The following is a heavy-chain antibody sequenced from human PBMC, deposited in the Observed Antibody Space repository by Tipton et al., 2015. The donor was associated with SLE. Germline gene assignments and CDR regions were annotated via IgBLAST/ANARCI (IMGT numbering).Heavy chain of an antibody. CDR3: AKDESSGWLGGY. CDR2: IHSGGRT. D-gene: IGHD6-19*01. CDR1: GFSVSYND. J-gene: IGHJ4*02. Sequence: SLRLSCEASGFSVSYNDMSWVRQAPGQGPEWVSTIHSGGRTYYADSVKGRFTISRDNYKNTLYLQMKSLRAEDTAVYYCAKDESSGWLGGYWGQGTLVTVSS. V-gene: IGHV3-53*01.